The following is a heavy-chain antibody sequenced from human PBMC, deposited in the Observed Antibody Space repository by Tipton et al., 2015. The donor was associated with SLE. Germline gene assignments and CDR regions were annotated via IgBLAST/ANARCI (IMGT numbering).Heavy chain of an antibody. J-gene: IGHJ3*01. Sequence: GLVKPSQTLSLTCAISGDSVSTNSAAWTWIRQSPSRGLEWLGRTYYRSKWYSDYAVSVKSRITINPDTSKNQFSLDLTSVTAADTAVYYCVRELDTFEVWGPGTLVTVSS. CDR1: GDSVSTNSAA. CDR3: VRELDTFEV. CDR2: TYYRSKWYS. V-gene: IGHV6-1*01.